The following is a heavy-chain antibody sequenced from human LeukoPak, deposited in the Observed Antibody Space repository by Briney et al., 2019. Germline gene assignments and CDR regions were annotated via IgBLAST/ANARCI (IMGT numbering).Heavy chain of an antibody. Sequence: GGSLRLSCAASGFTFSSYSMNWVRQAPGKGLEWVSYVSSSSSTIYYADSVKGRFTISRDNAKNSLYLQMNSLRAEDTAVYYCARVPYYYDSSGYYSWGQGTLVTVSS. J-gene: IGHJ4*02. CDR1: GFTFSSYS. CDR2: VSSSSSTI. D-gene: IGHD3-22*01. CDR3: ARVPYYYDSSGYYS. V-gene: IGHV3-48*01.